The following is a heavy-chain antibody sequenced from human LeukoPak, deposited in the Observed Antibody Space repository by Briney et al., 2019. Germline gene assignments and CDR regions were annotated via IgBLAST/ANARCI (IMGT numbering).Heavy chain of an antibody. J-gene: IGHJ4*02. CDR3: ARDYCSTTSCLDY. CDR1: GFTFSSYV. Sequence: PGRSLRLSCAASGFTFSSYVLHWVRQAPGMGLECVAVISYDGSNKYYADSVRGRFTISRDDAKNTLYLQMNSLRGDDTAFYYCARDYCSTTSCLDYWGQGTLVTVSS. V-gene: IGHV3-30-3*01. D-gene: IGHD2-2*01. CDR2: ISYDGSNK.